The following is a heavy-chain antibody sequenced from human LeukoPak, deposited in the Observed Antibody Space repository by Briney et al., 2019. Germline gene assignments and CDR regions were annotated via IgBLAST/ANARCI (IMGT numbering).Heavy chain of an antibody. D-gene: IGHD4/OR15-4a*01. J-gene: IGHJ6*03. CDR2: IKQDGSEK. Sequence: GGSLRLFCAASGITFSSYGMSWVRRAPGKGLEWVANIKQDGSEKYYADSVKGRFTISRDNSKNVVYLQMNSLRPEDTAVYYCAKMTMVGYYYYYFMDVWGKGTTVTISS. CDR3: AKMTMVGYYYYYFMDV. V-gene: IGHV3-7*01. CDR1: GITFSSYG.